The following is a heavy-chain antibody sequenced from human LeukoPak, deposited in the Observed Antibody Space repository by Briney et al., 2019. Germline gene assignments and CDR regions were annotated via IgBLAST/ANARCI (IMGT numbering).Heavy chain of an antibody. CDR3: ARDKGALYY. CDR1: GFTFSSYA. V-gene: IGHV3-23*01. D-gene: IGHD3-16*01. J-gene: IGHJ4*02. Sequence: GGSLRLSCAASGFTFSSYAMSWVRQAPGKGLEWVSAISGSGGTTYYADPVKGRFTISRDNSKNTLYLQMNSLRAEDTAVYYCARDKGALYYWGQGTLVTVSS. CDR2: ISGSGGTT.